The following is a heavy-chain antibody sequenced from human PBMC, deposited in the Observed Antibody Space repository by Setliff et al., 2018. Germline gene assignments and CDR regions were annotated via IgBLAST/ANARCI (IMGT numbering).Heavy chain of an antibody. J-gene: IGHJ4*02. V-gene: IGHV1-18*01. Sequence: ASVKVSCKTSGYMFTTYCISWVRQDPGQGLEWMGWIRVNDGYTDYAQKFQGRVTMTKDTSTRTAYMELRSLRPDDTAVYYCVRDLGQWALDFWGQGTLVTVSS. CDR2: IRVNDGYT. D-gene: IGHD1-26*01. CDR3: VRDLGQWALDF. CDR1: GYMFTTYC.